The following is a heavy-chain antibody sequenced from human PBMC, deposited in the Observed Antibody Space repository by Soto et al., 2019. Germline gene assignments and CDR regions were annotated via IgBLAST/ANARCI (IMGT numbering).Heavy chain of an antibody. CDR3: ARGGGVYYFDY. CDR1: GGSVSSCSYY. V-gene: IGHV4-61*01. J-gene: IGHJ4*02. D-gene: IGHD2-8*02. CDR2: IYYSGST. Sequence: SETLSLTCTVSGGSVSSCSYYWSWIRQPPGKGLECVGYIYYSGSTNYNPSLKSRVTISVDRSKNQFSLKLSSVTAADTAVYYCARGGGVYYFDYWGQGTLVTVSS.